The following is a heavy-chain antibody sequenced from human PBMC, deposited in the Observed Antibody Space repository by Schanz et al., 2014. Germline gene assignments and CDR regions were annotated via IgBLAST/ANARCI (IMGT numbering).Heavy chain of an antibody. D-gene: IGHD5-18*01. Sequence: EVQLLESGGGLVQPGGSLRLSCAASGFNFSSYSLNWVRQAPGKGLEWVSAISDSGDTAYYADSVKGRFTISRDNSKNTLYLQMNSLRVEDTAVYYCARVALPGYSSPRDAFDIWGQGTMVTVSS. CDR2: ISDSGDTA. CDR1: GFNFSSYS. V-gene: IGHV3-23*01. J-gene: IGHJ3*02. CDR3: ARVALPGYSSPRDAFDI.